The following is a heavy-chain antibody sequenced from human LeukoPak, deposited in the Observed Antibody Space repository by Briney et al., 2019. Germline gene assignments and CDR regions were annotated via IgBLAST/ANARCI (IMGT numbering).Heavy chain of an antibody. D-gene: IGHD3-10*01. V-gene: IGHV4-59*12. Sequence: PSETLSLTCTVSGGSISSYYWSWIRQPPGKGLEWIGYIYYSGSTNYNPSLKSRVTISVDTSKNQFSLKLSSVTAADTAVYYCAAYGSGVGGDYWGQGTLVTVSS. J-gene: IGHJ4*02. CDR3: AAYGSGVGGDY. CDR2: IYYSGST. CDR1: GGSISSYY.